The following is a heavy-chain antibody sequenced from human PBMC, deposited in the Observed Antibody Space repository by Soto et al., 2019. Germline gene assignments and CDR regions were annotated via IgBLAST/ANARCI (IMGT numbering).Heavy chain of an antibody. V-gene: IGHV1-2*02. D-gene: IGHD6-13*01. CDR1: GYTFTAYF. J-gene: IGHJ4*01. Sequence: ASVKVSCKTSGYTFTAYFIHWVRQAPGQGLEWMGWINPNSRDTNNAQKFQGRVTMTTDTSTRTAYMELSRLRSDGTAVYYCARGTPKAAGPRIDHWGHGTLVTVSS. CDR3: ARGTPKAAGPRIDH. CDR2: INPNSRDT.